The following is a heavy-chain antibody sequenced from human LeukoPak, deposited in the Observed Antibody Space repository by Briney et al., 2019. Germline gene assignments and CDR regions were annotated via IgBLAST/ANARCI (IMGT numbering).Heavy chain of an antibody. V-gene: IGHV1-46*01. CDR2: INPSGGST. D-gene: IGHD3-22*01. J-gene: IGHJ3*02. CDR1: GYTFTSYH. Sequence: ASVKVSCKASGYTFTSYHMHWVRQAPGQGLEWMGIINPSGGSTSYAQKFQGRVTMTRDMSTSTVYMELSSLRSEDTAVYYCARRADSYDSSGLSLYDAFDIWGQGTMVTVSS. CDR3: ARRADSYDSSGLSLYDAFDI.